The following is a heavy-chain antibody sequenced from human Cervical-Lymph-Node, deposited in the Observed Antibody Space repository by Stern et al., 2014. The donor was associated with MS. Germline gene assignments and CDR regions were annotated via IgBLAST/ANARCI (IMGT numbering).Heavy chain of an antibody. Sequence: VQLVDSGAEVKKPGSSVKVSCKASGDTFSSYAINWVRHVPGQGLEWMVGLTPVFGTTNYAQKFQGRVTITADKSTNTAYMELMTLRSEDTAVYYCARGGGLVGYFDYWGQGTLVSVSS. CDR3: ARGGGLVGYFDY. D-gene: IGHD1-26*01. J-gene: IGHJ4*02. CDR1: GDTFSSYA. CDR2: LTPVFGTT. V-gene: IGHV1-69*06.